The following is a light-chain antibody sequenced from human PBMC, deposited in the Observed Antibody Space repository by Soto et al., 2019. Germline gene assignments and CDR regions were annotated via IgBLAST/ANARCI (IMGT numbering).Light chain of an antibody. CDR3: QSYDSSLSGYV. CDR2: GNS. V-gene: IGLV1-40*01. CDR1: SSNIGAGYD. Sequence: QSVLTQPPSVSGAPVQRVTISCTGSSSNIGAGYDVHWYQQLPGTAPKLLIYGNSNRPSGVPDRFSGSKSGTSASLAITGLQAEDEADDYCQSYDSSLSGYVFGTGTKVNVL. J-gene: IGLJ1*01.